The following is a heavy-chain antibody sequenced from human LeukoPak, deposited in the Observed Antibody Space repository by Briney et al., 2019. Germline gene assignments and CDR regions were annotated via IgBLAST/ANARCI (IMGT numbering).Heavy chain of an antibody. J-gene: IGHJ4*02. CDR3: ARGEGYFNY. CDR1: GGSFSGYY. Sequence: SETLSLTCAVYGGSFSGYYWSWIRQPPGKGLEWIGEVYHSGRTNSNPSLKSRVTISVGTSKTQLSLKLSSVTAADTAVYYCARGEGYFNYWGQGTLVTVSS. V-gene: IGHV4-34*01. CDR2: VYHSGRT.